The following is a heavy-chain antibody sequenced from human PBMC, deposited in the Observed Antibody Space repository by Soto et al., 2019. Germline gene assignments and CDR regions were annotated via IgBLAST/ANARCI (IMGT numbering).Heavy chain of an antibody. CDR1: GYTFTNYW. CDR2: IYPGDSDT. CDR3: AASIFYYGMDV. J-gene: IGHJ6*02. Sequence: GESLKISCKGSGYTFTNYWIGWVRQMPGKGLEWMGIIYPGDSDTKYNPSFQGQVTISADKSITTTYLQWSSLKASDTAIYYCAASIFYYGMDVWGQGTTVTVTS. V-gene: IGHV5-51*01.